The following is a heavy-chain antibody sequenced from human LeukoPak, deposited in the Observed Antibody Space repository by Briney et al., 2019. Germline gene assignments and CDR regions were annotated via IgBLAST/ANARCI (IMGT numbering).Heavy chain of an antibody. CDR1: GYTFTGYY. D-gene: IGHD3-3*01. CDR3: AGRLDFWSGYADYYYYYGMDV. V-gene: IGHV1-2*02. Sequence: VSVKVSCKASGYTFTGYYMHWVRQAPGQGLEGMGWINPNSGGTNYAQKFQGRVTMTRDTSISTAYMELSRLRSDDTAVYYCAGRLDFWSGYADYYYYYGMDVWGQGTTVTVSS. CDR2: INPNSGGT. J-gene: IGHJ6*02.